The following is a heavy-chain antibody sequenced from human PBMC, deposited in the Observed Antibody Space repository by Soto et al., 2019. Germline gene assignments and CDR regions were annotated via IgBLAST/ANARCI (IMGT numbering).Heavy chain of an antibody. CDR3: ARAPYGSGSSYYFDD. V-gene: IGHV3-7*03. D-gene: IGHD3-10*01. J-gene: IGHJ4*02. CDR1: GFTFSSYW. CDR2: INQDGSEK. Sequence: PWGSLRLSCAASGFTFSSYWMSWVRHAPGKGLEWVAHINQDGSEKYYVDSVKGRFTISRDNAKKSLYLQMNSLRAEDTAVYYCARAPYGSGSSYYFDDWGQGTLVTVSS.